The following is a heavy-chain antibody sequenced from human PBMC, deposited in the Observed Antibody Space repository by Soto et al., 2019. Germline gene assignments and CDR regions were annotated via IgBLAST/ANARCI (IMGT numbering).Heavy chain of an antibody. CDR2: INPKSGGT. D-gene: IGHD2-8*01. J-gene: IGHJ6*02. CDR1: GYSFTDYH. CDR3: ARGDSTDSTNGVCSFFYNHDMDV. Sequence: ASVKATCKASGYSFTDYHILWVRQAPGQGLESLGRINPKSGGTSTAQKFQGWVTMTTNTSISTASMELTRLTSDDTAIYYCARGDSTDSTNGVCSFFYNHDMDVWG. V-gene: IGHV1-2*04.